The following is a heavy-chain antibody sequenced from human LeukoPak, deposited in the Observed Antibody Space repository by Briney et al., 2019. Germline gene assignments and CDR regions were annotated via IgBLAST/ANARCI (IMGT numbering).Heavy chain of an antibody. D-gene: IGHD2-15*01. V-gene: IGHV3-23*01. CDR2: ISDTGNT. Sequence: PGGSLRLSCAASGFTLSSYAMSSGRQAPGKGLEWVSAISDTGNTYNADSEKGRFTISRDSSKDTLFHQMNRLRPEDAAVYYCAKAPVTTCRGAFCYPFDYWGQGTLVTVSS. CDR1: GFTLSSYA. CDR3: AKAPVTTCRGAFCYPFDY. J-gene: IGHJ4*02.